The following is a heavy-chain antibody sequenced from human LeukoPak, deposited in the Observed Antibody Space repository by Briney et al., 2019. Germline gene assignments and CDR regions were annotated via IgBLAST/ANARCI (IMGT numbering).Heavy chain of an antibody. V-gene: IGHV6-1*01. Sequence: SQTLSLTCAISGDSVSSNSAAWNWIRQSPSRGLEWLGRTYYRSKWYNDYAVSVKSRITINPDTSKNQFSLQLNSVTPEDTAVYYCARGRIWAGTRNYYYGMDVWGQGTTVTVSS. CDR3: ARGRIWAGTRNYYYGMDV. CDR2: TYYRSKWYN. CDR1: GDSVSSNSAA. D-gene: IGHD6-19*01. J-gene: IGHJ6*02.